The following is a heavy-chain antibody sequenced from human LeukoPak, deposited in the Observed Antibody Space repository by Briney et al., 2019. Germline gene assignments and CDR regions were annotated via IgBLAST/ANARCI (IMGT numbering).Heavy chain of an antibody. CDR2: ISGSGGST. V-gene: IGHV3-23*01. Sequence: GGSLRLSCAASGFTFSSYAMSWVRQAPGKGLDWVSGISGSGGSTYYADSVKGRFTISRDNAKNSLYLQMNSLRAEDTAVYYCARVSGVGLYYYYYYYMDVWGKGTTVTVSS. D-gene: IGHD2-8*01. CDR1: GFTFSSYA. J-gene: IGHJ6*03. CDR3: ARVSGVGLYYYYYYYMDV.